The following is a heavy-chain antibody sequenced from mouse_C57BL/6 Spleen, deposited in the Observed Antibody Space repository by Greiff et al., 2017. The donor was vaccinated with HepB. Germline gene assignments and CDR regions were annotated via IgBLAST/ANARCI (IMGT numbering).Heavy chain of an antibody. CDR3: ARKGYYYGSSYSY. D-gene: IGHD1-1*01. V-gene: IGHV1-55*01. CDR1: GYTFTSYW. J-gene: IGHJ2*01. Sequence: QVHVKQPGAELVKPGASVKMSCKASGYTFTSYWITWVKQRPGQGLEWIGDIYPGSGSTNYNEKFKSKATLTVDTSSSTAYMQLSSLTSEDSAVYYCARKGYYYGSSYSYWGQGTTLTVSS. CDR2: IYPGSGST.